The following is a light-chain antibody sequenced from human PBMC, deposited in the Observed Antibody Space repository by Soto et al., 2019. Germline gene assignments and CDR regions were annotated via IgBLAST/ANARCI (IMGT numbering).Light chain of an antibody. CDR3: ATWDDSLNVPV. V-gene: IGLV1-44*01. Sequence: QSVLTQPPSASGTPGQRVTISCSGRSFNIGSNAVNWYQQLPGMAPKLLIYGDNQRPSGVPDRFSGSKSGASASLAIGGLQSDDEADYYCATWDDSLNVPVFGGGTKLTVL. CDR1: SFNIGSNA. CDR2: GDN. J-gene: IGLJ3*02.